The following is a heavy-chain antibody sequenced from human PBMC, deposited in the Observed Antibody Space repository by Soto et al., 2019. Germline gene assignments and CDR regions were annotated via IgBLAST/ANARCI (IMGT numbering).Heavy chain of an antibody. Sequence: PXGSLRLSCAAAGFTFSSYAMHWVRQAPGKGLEWVAVISYDGSNKYYADSVKGRFTISRDNSKNTLYLQMNSLRAEDTAVYYCARDWLYRSAAAGTVREWGQGTLVTVSS. CDR1: GFTFSSYA. CDR2: ISYDGSNK. CDR3: ARDWLYRSAAAGTVRE. D-gene: IGHD6-13*01. J-gene: IGHJ4*02. V-gene: IGHV3-30-3*01.